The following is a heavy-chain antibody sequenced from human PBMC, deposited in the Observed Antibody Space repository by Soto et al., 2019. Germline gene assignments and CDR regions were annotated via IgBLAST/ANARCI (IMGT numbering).Heavy chain of an antibody. CDR2: INHSGST. CDR3: ARGATSTHRGGRRQKRGYFDY. V-gene: IGHV4-34*01. D-gene: IGHD2-15*01. J-gene: IGHJ4*02. CDR1: GGSFSGYY. Sequence: SETLSLTCAVYGGSFSGYYWSWIRQPPGKGLEWIGEINHSGSTNYNPSLKSRVTISVETSKNQFSLKLSSVTAADTAVYYCARGATSTHRGGRRQKRGYFDYWGQGTLVTVSS.